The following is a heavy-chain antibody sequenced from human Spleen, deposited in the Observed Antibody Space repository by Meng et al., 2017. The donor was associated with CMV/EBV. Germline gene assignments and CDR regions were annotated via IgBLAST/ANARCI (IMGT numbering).Heavy chain of an antibody. CDR1: GFTVSSNY. CDR3: AKEALRSSTSTDAFDI. J-gene: IGHJ3*02. V-gene: IGHV3-30*02. D-gene: IGHD2-2*01. Sequence: GGSLRLSCAASGFTVSSNYMSWVRQAPGKGLEWVAFIRYDGSNKYYADSVKGRFTISRDNSKNTLYLQMNSLRAEDTAVYYCAKEALRSSTSTDAFDIWGQGTMVTVSS. CDR2: IRYDGSNK.